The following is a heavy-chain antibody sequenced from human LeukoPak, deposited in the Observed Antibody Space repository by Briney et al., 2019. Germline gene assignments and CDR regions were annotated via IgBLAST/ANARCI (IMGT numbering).Heavy chain of an antibody. D-gene: IGHD3-16*02. CDR1: GGSISSSNW. V-gene: IGHV4-4*02. CDR3: ARAPSLRLRLGELSWFDP. CDR2: IYHSGST. J-gene: IGHJ5*02. Sequence: SETLSLTCAVSGGSISSSNWWSWVRQPPGKGLEWIGEIYHSGSTNYNPSLKSRVTISVDKSKNRFSLKLSSVTAADTAVYYCARAPSLRLRLGELSWFDPWGQGTLVTVSS.